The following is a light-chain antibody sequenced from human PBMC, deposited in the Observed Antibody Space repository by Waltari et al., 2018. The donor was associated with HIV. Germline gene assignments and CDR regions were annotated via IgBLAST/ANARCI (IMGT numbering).Light chain of an antibody. Sequence: QSALTQPASVSGSPGQSITLSCTGASSDVGGYTYVPWYQHHPGKAPKLIIYEVTNRPSGVSNRFSGSKSGNTASLTISGLQPEDEADYYCSSYSSTNTLGVFGGGTILTVL. CDR1: SSDVGGYTY. V-gene: IGLV2-14*01. CDR3: SSYSSTNTLGV. CDR2: EVT. J-gene: IGLJ3*02.